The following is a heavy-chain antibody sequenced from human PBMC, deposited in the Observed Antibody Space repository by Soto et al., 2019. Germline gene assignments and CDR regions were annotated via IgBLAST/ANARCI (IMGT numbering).Heavy chain of an antibody. J-gene: IGHJ4*02. V-gene: IGHV3-48*03. CDR1: GFTFSSYE. CDR3: ARGLKMYDY. Sequence: GGSLRLSCAASGFTFSSYEMNWVRQAPGKGLEWVSYISSSGSTIYYADSVEGRFTISRDNAKNSLYLQMNSLRAEDTAVYYCARGLKMYDYWGQGTPVTVSS. CDR2: ISSSGSTI.